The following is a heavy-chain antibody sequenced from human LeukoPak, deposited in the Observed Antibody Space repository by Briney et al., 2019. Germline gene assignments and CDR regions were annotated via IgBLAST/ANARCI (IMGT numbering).Heavy chain of an antibody. CDR1: GYTFTGHY. CDR3: ARDLGSSGVDY. V-gene: IGHV1-2*02. J-gene: IGHJ4*02. D-gene: IGHD6-19*01. Sequence: GASVKVSCKSSGYTFTGHYLHWVRQAPGQGLEWMGWINPDSGVPEYRQKFQGRVIMTRDTSISTAYMELSRLTSDDTAVYYCARDLGSSGVDYWGQGTPVTVSS. CDR2: INPDSGVP.